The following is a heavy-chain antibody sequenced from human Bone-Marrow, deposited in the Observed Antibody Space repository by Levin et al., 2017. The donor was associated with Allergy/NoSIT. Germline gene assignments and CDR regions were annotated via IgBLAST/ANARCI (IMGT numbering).Heavy chain of an antibody. Sequence: SQTLSLTCTVSGGSFSSAGYYWTWIRQHPGRGLEWIGYIYNSGSTHYNPYLKSRITMSVDTTQKQFSLKVRSVTAADTAVYYCARGGESIVVVPPTPMIDYWGQGTLVTVSS. J-gene: IGHJ4*02. D-gene: IGHD2-2*01. CDR2: IYNSGST. V-gene: IGHV4-31*03. CDR1: GGSFSSAGYY. CDR3: ARGGESIVVVPPTPMIDY.